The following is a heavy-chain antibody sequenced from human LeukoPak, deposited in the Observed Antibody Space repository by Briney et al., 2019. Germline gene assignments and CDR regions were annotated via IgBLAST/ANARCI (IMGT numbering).Heavy chain of an antibody. V-gene: IGHV3-30*02. D-gene: IGHD2-2*01. J-gene: IGHJ6*03. CDR2: IRYDGSNK. Sequence: HPGGSLRLSCAASGFTFSSYGVHWVRQAPGKGLEWVAFIRYDGSNKYYADSVKGRFTISRDNSKNTLYLQMNSLRAEDTAVYYCAKDDCSSTSCNHNYYMDVWGKGTTVTVSS. CDR1: GFTFSSYG. CDR3: AKDDCSSTSCNHNYYMDV.